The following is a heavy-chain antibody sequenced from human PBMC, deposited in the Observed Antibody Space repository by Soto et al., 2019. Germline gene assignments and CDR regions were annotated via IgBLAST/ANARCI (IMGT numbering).Heavy chain of an antibody. CDR2: IIPIFGTA. CDR3: ARDRTENYYYGMDV. Sequence: VASVKVSCKASGGTFSSYAISWVRKAPGQGLEWMGGIIPIFGTANYAQKFQGRVTITADESTSTAYMELSSLRSEDTAVYYCARDRTENYYYGMDVWGQGTTVTVSS. V-gene: IGHV1-69*13. CDR1: GGTFSSYA. J-gene: IGHJ6*02.